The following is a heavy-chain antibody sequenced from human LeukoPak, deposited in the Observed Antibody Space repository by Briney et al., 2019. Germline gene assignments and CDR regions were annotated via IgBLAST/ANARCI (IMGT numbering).Heavy chain of an antibody. J-gene: IGHJ4*02. V-gene: IGHV1-69*05. CDR2: IIPIFGTA. CDR3: AREGPYYYDSSGYYGYYFDY. CDR1: GGTFSSYA. Sequence: SVKVSCKXSGGTFSSYAISWVRQAPGQGLEWMGRIIPIFGTANYAQKFQGRVTITTDESTSTAYMELSSLRSEDTAVYYCAREGPYYYDSSGYYGYYFDYWGQGTLVTVSS. D-gene: IGHD3-22*01.